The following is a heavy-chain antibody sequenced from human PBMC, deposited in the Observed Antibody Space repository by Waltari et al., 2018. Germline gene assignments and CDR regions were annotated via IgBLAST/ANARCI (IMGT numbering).Heavy chain of an antibody. Sequence: QVQLVQSEAEVKKPGASVRVSCKASGYSFPRFHMYWVRQAPGQGLEWMGIINPSDGNAKYAQKFQGRMTLTRDTSTTTVYMQMSSLRSEDTAVYYCARDLRFVEQSTFPGGGDFWGPGTLVTVSS. D-gene: IGHD3-3*01. V-gene: IGHV1-46*01. J-gene: IGHJ4*02. CDR3: ARDLRFVEQSTFPGGGDF. CDR1: GYSFPRFH. CDR2: INPSDGNA.